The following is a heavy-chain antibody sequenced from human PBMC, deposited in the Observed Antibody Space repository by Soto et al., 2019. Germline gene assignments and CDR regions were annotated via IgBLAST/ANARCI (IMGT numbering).Heavy chain of an antibody. J-gene: IGHJ6*02. V-gene: IGHV4-30-4*01. D-gene: IGHD3-3*01. CDR2: IYYSGST. CDR3: AITGRGYYDFWSGYSPHYYYGMDV. Sequence: SETLSLTCTVSGGSISSGDYYWSWIRQPPGKGLEWIGYIYYSGSTYYNPSLKSRVTISVDTSKNQFSLKLSSVTAADTAVYYCAITGRGYYDFWSGYSPHYYYGMDVWGQGTTVTVS. CDR1: GGSISSGDYY.